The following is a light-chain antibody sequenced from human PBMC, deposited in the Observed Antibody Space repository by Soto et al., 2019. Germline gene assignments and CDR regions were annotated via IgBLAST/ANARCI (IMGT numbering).Light chain of an antibody. CDR1: QSVLYSSNNKNY. CDR2: WAS. CDR3: QQYYSPWWT. V-gene: IGKV4-1*01. Sequence: DIVMTQSPDSLAVSLGERATINCKSSQSVLYSSNNKNYLAWYQQKPGQPPKLLIYWASTRESGVPDRFSGSGSGTDFTLTISSLQAEDVAVYYCQQYYSPWWTFGQGTKVEIK. J-gene: IGKJ1*01.